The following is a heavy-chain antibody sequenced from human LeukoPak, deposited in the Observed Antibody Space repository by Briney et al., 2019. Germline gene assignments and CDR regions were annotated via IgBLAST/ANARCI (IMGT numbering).Heavy chain of an antibody. J-gene: IGHJ4*02. V-gene: IGHV1-2*02. CDR3: ARDMGGYSGYDYDY. CDR1: GYTVTGYY. Sequence: ASVKVSCKSSGYTVTGYYLRWVRQAPGQGLEWMGWIHPNSGGTHYAQKFQGRVTMTRDTSITTAYMELTRLRSDDTAVYYCARDMGGYSGYDYDYWGQGTLVTASS. CDR2: IHPNSGGT. D-gene: IGHD5-12*01.